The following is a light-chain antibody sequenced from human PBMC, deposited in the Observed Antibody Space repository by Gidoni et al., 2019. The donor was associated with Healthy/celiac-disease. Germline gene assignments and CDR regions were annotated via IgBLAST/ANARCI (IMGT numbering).Light chain of an antibody. V-gene: IGKV1-33*01. J-gene: IGKJ4*01. Sequence: DIQMTQSPSSLSASVGDRVTITCQASQDISNSFNWYQQKPGKAPKLLIYDASNLETGVPSRFSGSGSGTDFTFTISSLQPEDIATYYCQQYDNLPLTFGGGTKVEIK. CDR2: DAS. CDR1: QDISNS. CDR3: QQYDNLPLT.